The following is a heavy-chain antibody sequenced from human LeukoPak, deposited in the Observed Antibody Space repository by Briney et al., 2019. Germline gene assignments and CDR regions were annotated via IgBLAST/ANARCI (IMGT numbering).Heavy chain of an antibody. CDR1: GGSISRSTYY. V-gene: IGHV4-39*01. CDR2: IYYTGTT. Sequence: LETLSLTCTVSGGSISRSTYYWGWIRQPPGKGLEWIANIYYTGTTLYNPSLRSRVTISVDTSENQFSLKLSSVTAANTAVYYCARMYQLHSFNWFDPWGQGTLVTVSS. CDR3: ARMYQLHSFNWFDP. J-gene: IGHJ5*02. D-gene: IGHD2-2*01.